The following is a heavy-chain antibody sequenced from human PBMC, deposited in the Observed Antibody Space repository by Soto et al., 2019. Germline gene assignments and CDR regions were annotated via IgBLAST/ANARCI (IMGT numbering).Heavy chain of an antibody. CDR3: ARGLWFGELWPTDY. J-gene: IGHJ4*02. CDR2: INPFDGSR. CDR1: GYIFTSYY. D-gene: IGHD3-10*01. V-gene: IGHV1-46*03. Sequence: ASVKVSCKASGYIFTSYYIHWVRQAPGQGLEWMGWINPFDGSRMFAQSFQGRVTMTRDTSTSTVYTEVSSLRSEDTAVYYCARGLWFGELWPTDYWGQGTLVTVSS.